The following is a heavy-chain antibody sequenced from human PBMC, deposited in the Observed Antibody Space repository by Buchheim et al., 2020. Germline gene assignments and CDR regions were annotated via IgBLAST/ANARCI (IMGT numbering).Heavy chain of an antibody. J-gene: IGHJ4*02. V-gene: IGHV1-18*04. Sequence: QVHLVQSGAEVKKPGASVKVSCKASGYTFTNFGITWVRQAPGEGLEWVGWISGYNGNTNYALKLKDRVTMTTDTSKSTVYMELRSLRPDDTAIYYCAREEVLWFGESALDYWGQGTL. CDR3: AREEVLWFGESALDY. CDR2: ISGYNGNT. CDR1: GYTFTNFG. D-gene: IGHD3-10*01.